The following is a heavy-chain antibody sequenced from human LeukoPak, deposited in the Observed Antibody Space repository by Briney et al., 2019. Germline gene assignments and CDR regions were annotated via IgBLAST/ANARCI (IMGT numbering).Heavy chain of an antibody. CDR1: GYTFTSYY. J-gene: IGHJ6*03. V-gene: IGHV1-46*01. Sequence: ASVKVSCKASGYTFTSYYMHWVRQAPGQGLEWMGIINPSGGSTSYAQKFQGRVTMTRDTSTSTVYMELSSLRSEDTAVYYCARDLIPQGLHTGYYYYYMDVWGKGTTVTVSS. CDR2: INPSGGST. D-gene: IGHD2-2*02. CDR3: ARDLIPQGLHTGYYYYYMDV.